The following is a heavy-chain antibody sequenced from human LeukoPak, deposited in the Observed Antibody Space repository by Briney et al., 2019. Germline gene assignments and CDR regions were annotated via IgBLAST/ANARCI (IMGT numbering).Heavy chain of an antibody. CDR2: ISWNSGSI. V-gene: IGHV3-9*03. CDR3: AKAAVSSGSYDAFDI. D-gene: IGHD3-22*01. Sequence: GGSLRLSCAASGFTFDDYAMHWVRQAPGKGLEWGSGISWNSGSIGYADSVKGGFTISRDNVKNSLYLQMNSLRAEDMALYYCAKAAVSSGSYDAFDIWGQGTMVTVSS. CDR1: GFTFDDYA. J-gene: IGHJ3*02.